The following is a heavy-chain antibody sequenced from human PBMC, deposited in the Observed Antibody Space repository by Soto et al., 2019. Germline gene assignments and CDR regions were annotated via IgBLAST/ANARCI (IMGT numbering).Heavy chain of an antibody. D-gene: IGHD6-19*01. CDR3: ASTPHSSGWGDAFDI. Sequence: ASVKVSCKASGYTFTSYYMHWVRQAPGQGLEWMGIINPSGGSTSYAQKFQGRVNMTRDTSTSTVYMELSSLRSEDTAVYYCASTPHSSGWGDAFDIWGQGTMVTVSS. CDR1: GYTFTSYY. CDR2: INPSGGST. J-gene: IGHJ3*02. V-gene: IGHV1-46*03.